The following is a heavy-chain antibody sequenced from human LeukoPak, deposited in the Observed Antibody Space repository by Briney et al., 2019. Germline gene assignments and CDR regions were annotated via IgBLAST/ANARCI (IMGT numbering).Heavy chain of an antibody. D-gene: IGHD6-6*01. J-gene: IGHJ4*02. CDR3: AKWKYSNSGIDDY. CDR2: ISGSGDNT. V-gene: IGHV3-23*01. CDR1: GFTFSSYA. Sequence: PGRSLRLSCAASGFTFSSYAMSWVRQVPGKGLEWVSVISGSGDNTYYADSVKGRFTISRDNSKNMLYLQMNSLRAEDTAVYYCAKWKYSNSGIDDYWGQGTLFTVSS.